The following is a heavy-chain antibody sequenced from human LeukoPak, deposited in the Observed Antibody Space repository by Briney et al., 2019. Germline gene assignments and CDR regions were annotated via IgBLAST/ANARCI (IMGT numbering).Heavy chain of an antibody. Sequence: GGSLRLSCAAYGFSFISYGMHWVRQAPGKGLEWMGVISDDGRRKDYADSVKGRFHISRDNSKATLYLQMNSLRAEDTAVYYCAKRPSDYGDYVSYFDYWGQETLVTVSS. V-gene: IGHV3-30*18. J-gene: IGHJ4*02. CDR3: AKRPSDYGDYVSYFDY. CDR2: ISDDGRRK. D-gene: IGHD4-17*01. CDR1: GFSFISYG.